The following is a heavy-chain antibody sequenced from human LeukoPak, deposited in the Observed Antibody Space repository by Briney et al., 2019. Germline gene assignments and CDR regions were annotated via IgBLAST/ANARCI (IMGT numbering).Heavy chain of an antibody. V-gene: IGHV1-2*02. CDR1: GYTFTVYY. CDR3: ARGVLLQGRGAFDI. CDR2: IIPNSGGT. Sequence: ASVKVSCKASGYTFTVYYIHWLRQAPGQGLEWMGWIIPNSGGTKYAQKFQDRVTMTRDTSISTACMELSSLTYDDTAVYYCARGVLLQGRGAFDIWGQGAMVTVSS. D-gene: IGHD1-26*01. J-gene: IGHJ3*02.